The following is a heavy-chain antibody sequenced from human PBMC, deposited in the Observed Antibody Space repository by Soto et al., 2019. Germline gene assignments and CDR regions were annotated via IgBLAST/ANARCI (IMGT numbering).Heavy chain of an antibody. CDR2: ISGSGGST. CDR1: GFTFSSYA. J-gene: IGHJ6*02. CDR3: AKDGKWLLPYYYGMDV. D-gene: IGHD6-19*01. Sequence: EVQLLESGGGLVQPGGSLRLSCAASGFTFSSYAMSWVRQAPGKGLEWVSAISGSGGSTYYADSVKGRFTISRDNSKNPLYLQMNGLRAEDTAVYYCAKDGKWLLPYYYGMDVWGQGTTVTVSS. V-gene: IGHV3-23*01.